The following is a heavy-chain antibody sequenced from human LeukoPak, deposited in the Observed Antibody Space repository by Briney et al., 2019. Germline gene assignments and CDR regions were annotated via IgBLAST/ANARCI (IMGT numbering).Heavy chain of an antibody. CDR1: GFTFDDYA. J-gene: IGHJ4*02. CDR2: IRWDGTST. Sequence: GGSLRLSCAASGFTFDDYAMHWVRQAPGKGLEWVSLIRWDGTSTYHADSVKGRFTISRDNIKKSLYLQMNSLRTEDTALYYCAKAHYYDSSSFDSAFWGTRPLDYWGPGTPVTVSP. CDR3: AKAHYYDSSSFDSAFWGTRPLDY. V-gene: IGHV3-43*01. D-gene: IGHD3-22*01.